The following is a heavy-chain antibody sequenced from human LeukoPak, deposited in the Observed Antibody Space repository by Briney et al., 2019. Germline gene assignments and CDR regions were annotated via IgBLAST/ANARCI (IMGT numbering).Heavy chain of an antibody. CDR3: AKDKSDGDYFPDY. D-gene: IGHD4-17*01. CDR2: ISYDGNNK. J-gene: IGHJ4*02. CDR1: GFTFSSCG. V-gene: IGHV3-30*18. Sequence: GGSLRLSCAASGFTFSSCGMHWVRQAPGKGLEWVAVISYDGNNKYYADSVKGRFTISRDNSKNTLYLQMNSLRAEDTAVYYCAKDKSDGDYFPDYWGQGTLVTVSS.